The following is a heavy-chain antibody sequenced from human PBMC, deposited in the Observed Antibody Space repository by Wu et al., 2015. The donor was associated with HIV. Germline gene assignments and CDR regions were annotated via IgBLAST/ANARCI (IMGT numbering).Heavy chain of an antibody. CDR3: ARSSSSWSYDAFDI. CDR2: ISAYNGNT. V-gene: IGHV1-18*01. J-gene: IGHJ3*02. Sequence: QVQLVQSGAEVKKPGASVKVSCKTSGYTFTSYGISWVRQAPGQGLEWMGWISAYNGNTKDAQKVQGRVTMTTDTSTSTAYMELRSLRSDDTAVYYCARSSSSWSYDAFDIWGQGTMVTVSS. CDR1: GYTFTSYG. D-gene: IGHD6-13*01.